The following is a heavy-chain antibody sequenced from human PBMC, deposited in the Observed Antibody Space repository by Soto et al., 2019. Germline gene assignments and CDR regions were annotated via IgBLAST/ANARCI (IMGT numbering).Heavy chain of an antibody. Sequence: SETLSLTCTVSGGSISSGDYYWSWIRQPPGKGLEWIGYIYYSGSTYYNPSLKSRVTISVDTSKNQFSLKLSSVTAADTAVYYCARGPVLRYFDWPLYYGMDVWGQGTTVTVSS. J-gene: IGHJ6*02. CDR1: GGSISSGDYY. D-gene: IGHD3-9*01. CDR3: ARGPVLRYFDWPLYYGMDV. CDR2: IYYSGST. V-gene: IGHV4-30-4*01.